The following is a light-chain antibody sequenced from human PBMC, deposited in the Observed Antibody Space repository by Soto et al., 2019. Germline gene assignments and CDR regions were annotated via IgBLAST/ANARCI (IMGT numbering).Light chain of an antibody. CDR2: SNN. V-gene: IGLV1-44*01. J-gene: IGLJ2*01. CDR1: SSNIGSNT. Sequence: QSVLTQPPSASGTPGQRVTISCSGSSSNIGSNTVNWYRQLPGTAPRLLIYSNNQRPSGVPDRFSGSKSGTSASLAISGLQSEDEADYYCAVWDDSLNGAVFGGGTKLTVL. CDR3: AVWDDSLNGAV.